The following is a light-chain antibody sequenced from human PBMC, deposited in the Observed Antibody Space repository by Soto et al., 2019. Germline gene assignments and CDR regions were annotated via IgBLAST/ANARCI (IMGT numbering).Light chain of an antibody. Sequence: DIQMTQSSSTLSGSVGARVTITCRASQSISRYLNWYQQKPGKAPNLLIYVASSLHSEFPSRFSGSGSGTDFTLTITSLQPEDSATYYCQQSHGTPITFGQGTRLEIK. CDR1: QSISRY. J-gene: IGKJ5*01. V-gene: IGKV1-39*01. CDR2: VAS. CDR3: QQSHGTPIT.